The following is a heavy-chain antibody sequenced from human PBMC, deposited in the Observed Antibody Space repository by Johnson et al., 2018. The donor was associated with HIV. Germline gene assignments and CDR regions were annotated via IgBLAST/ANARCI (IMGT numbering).Heavy chain of an antibody. CDR3: AKGSTLWNPRLGDAFDI. Sequence: VQLVESGGGLVKPGGSLRLSCVASGLNFDDYGMHWVRQGPGKGLEWVSGISWNGDTLDYADSVKGRFTISRDNAKNSLYLQMNSLRTEDTALYYCAKGSTLWNPRLGDAFDIWGQGTLVTVSS. CDR1: GLNFDDYG. D-gene: IGHD1-1*01. J-gene: IGHJ3*02. CDR2: ISWNGDTL. V-gene: IGHV3-9*01.